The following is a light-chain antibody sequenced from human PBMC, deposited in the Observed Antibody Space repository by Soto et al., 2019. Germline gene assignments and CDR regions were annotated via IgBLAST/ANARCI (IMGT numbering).Light chain of an antibody. CDR1: SSDVGGYNY. CDR3: SSYAGSSNV. V-gene: IGLV2-8*01. CDR2: EVN. Sequence: QSVLTQPPSASGSPGQSVAISCTGTSSDVGGYNYVSWYQQHPGKAPKLMIYEVNKRPSGVPDRFSGSKSGNTASLTVSGLQAEDEADYYCSSYAGSSNVFGGGTKLTVL. J-gene: IGLJ2*01.